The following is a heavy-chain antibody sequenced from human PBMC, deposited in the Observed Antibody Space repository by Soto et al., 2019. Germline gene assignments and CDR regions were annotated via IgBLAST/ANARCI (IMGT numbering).Heavy chain of an antibody. Sequence: ASVKVSCKASGYTFTSYDINCVRQSTGQGLEWRGWMNPNSGNTGYAQKFQGRVTMTRNTSISTAYMELSSLRSEDTAVYYCARGEGYGAVAGEFDYWGQGTLVTVYS. CDR1: GYTFTSYD. CDR3: ARGEGYGAVAGEFDY. V-gene: IGHV1-8*01. J-gene: IGHJ4*02. D-gene: IGHD6-19*01. CDR2: MNPNSGNT.